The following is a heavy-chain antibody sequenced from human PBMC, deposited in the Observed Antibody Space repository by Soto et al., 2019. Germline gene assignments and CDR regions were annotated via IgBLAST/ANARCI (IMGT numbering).Heavy chain of an antibody. D-gene: IGHD2-21*01. V-gene: IGHV4-38-2*02. Sequence: SETLSLTCGVSGYSISSGYQWGWIRRPPGKGPEWIGSVYHDGRTRYNPPLESRVTISVDTSRNQLSLHLNSVTVADTAMYYCARDFCGARATGWFDSWGQGTLATVSS. CDR1: GYSISSGYQ. CDR2: VYHDGRT. CDR3: ARDFCGARATGWFDS. J-gene: IGHJ5*01.